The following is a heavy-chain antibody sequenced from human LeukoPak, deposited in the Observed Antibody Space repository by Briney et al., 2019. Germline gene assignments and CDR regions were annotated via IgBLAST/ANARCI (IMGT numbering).Heavy chain of an antibody. V-gene: IGHV4-34*01. Sequence: SETLSLTCAVYGGSFSGYYWSWIRQPPGEGLEWIGEINHSGSTNYIPSLKSRVTISVDTSKNQFSLKLSSVTAADTAVYYCASQYSSSSNFDYWGQGTLVTVSS. D-gene: IGHD6-13*01. CDR2: INHSGST. CDR3: ASQYSSSSNFDY. J-gene: IGHJ4*02. CDR1: GGSFSGYY.